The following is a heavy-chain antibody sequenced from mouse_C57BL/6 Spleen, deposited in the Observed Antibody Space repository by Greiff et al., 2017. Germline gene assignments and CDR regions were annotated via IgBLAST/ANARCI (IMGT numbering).Heavy chain of an antibody. V-gene: IGHV1-4*01. Sequence: QVQLQQSGAELARPGASVKMSCKASGYTFTSYTMHWEKQRPGQGLEWIGYINPSSGYTKYNQKFKDKATLTADKSSSTAYMQLSSLTSEDSAVYYCITTVVATDFDYWGQGTTLTVSS. CDR3: ITTVVATDFDY. CDR1: GYTFTSYT. J-gene: IGHJ2*01. D-gene: IGHD1-1*01. CDR2: INPSSGYT.